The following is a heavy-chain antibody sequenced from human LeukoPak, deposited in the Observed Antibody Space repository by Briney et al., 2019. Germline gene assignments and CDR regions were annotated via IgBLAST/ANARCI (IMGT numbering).Heavy chain of an antibody. V-gene: IGHV4-34*01. Sequence: PSETLSLTCAVYGGSFSGYYWSWIRQPPGKGLEWIGEINHSGSTNYNPSLKSRVTISVDTSKNQFSLKLSSVTAADTAVYYCARVGRYCSSTSCRSSYFDYWGQGTLVTVSS. J-gene: IGHJ4*02. D-gene: IGHD2-2*01. CDR2: INHSGST. CDR3: ARVGRYCSSTSCRSSYFDY. CDR1: GGSFSGYY.